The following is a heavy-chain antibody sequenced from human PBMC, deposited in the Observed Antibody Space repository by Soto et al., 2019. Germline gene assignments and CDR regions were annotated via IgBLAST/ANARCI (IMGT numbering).Heavy chain of an antibody. J-gene: IGHJ6*03. D-gene: IGHD1-1*01. CDR1: GDSVSSNSAG. CDR2: TYYRSKWYF. Sequence: SQTLSLTCAISGDSVSSNSAGWNWIRQTPSRGLEWLGRTYYRSKWYFNYAVSVESRITINPDTSKNQFSLQLSSVTPDDTAVYYCERGSWDDVSGHYYMDVWGKGTTVTVSS. V-gene: IGHV6-1*01. CDR3: ERGSWDDVSGHYYMDV.